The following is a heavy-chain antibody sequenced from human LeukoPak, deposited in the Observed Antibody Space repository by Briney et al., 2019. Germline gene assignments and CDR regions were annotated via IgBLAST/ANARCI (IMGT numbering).Heavy chain of an antibody. Sequence: GGSLRLSCAASGFSFSSYDMTWVRQAPEKGLEWVSYIGSPGTTIYYADAVKGRFIISRDNAKNSLFLQMNSLRAEDTAVYYCAKVATEGYYFDYWGQGTLVTVSS. J-gene: IGHJ4*02. CDR2: IGSPGTTI. D-gene: IGHD5-12*01. CDR3: AKVATEGYYFDY. V-gene: IGHV3-48*03. CDR1: GFSFSSYD.